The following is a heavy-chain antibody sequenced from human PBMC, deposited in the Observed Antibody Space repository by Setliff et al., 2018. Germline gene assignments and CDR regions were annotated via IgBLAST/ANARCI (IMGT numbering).Heavy chain of an antibody. CDR2: IWDDGVKK. CDR3: ARTCSGSGCYAGLES. CDR1: GFTFSTYR. J-gene: IGHJ4*02. Sequence: GGSLRLSCAASGFTFSTYRMHWVRQAPGKGLEWVAVIWDDGVKKYHADSVKGRFTISRDKSKNTLYLQMNSLRPEDTAVYYCARTCSGSGCYAGLESWGQGTPVTVPQ. V-gene: IGHV3-33*08. D-gene: IGHD2-15*01.